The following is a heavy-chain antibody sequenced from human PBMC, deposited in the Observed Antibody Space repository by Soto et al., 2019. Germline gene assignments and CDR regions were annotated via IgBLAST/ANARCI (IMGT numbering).Heavy chain of an antibody. D-gene: IGHD3-10*01. J-gene: IGHJ6*02. V-gene: IGHV3-53*04. Sequence: EVQLVESGGGLVQPGGSLRLSCAASGFTVSSNYMSWVRQAPGKGLEWVSVIYSGGTTYYADSVKGRFTISRHNSKNTLYLQMNSLRAEYTAVYYCARDSDYGMDVWGQGTTVTVSS. CDR3: ARDSDYGMDV. CDR1: GFTVSSNY. CDR2: IYSGGTT.